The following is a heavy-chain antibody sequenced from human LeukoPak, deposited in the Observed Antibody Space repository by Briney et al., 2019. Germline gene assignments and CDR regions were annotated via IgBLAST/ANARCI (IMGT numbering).Heavy chain of an antibody. CDR3: ARRYSSGWLLDY. D-gene: IGHD6-19*01. CDR2: INPSGGST. J-gene: IGHJ4*02. CDR1: GYTFTIYY. Sequence: ASVKVSFKASGYTFTIYYMHWVRQAPGQGLEWMGIINPSGGSTSYSQKFQGRVTMTRDTSTSTVYMELSSLRSEDTAVYYCARRYSSGWLLDYWGQGTLVTVSS. V-gene: IGHV1-46*01.